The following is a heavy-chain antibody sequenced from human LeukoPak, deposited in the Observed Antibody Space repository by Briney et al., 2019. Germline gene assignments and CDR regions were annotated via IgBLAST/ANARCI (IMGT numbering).Heavy chain of an antibody. CDR1: GGSISSSSYY. Sequence: SETLSLTCTVAGGSISSSSYYWGWIRQPPGKGLEWIGSIYYSGSTYYNPSLKSRVTISLDTSKNQFSLKLSSVTAADTAVYYCASSRQLLDNWFDPWGEGTLVTVSS. D-gene: IGHD2-2*01. CDR2: IYYSGST. J-gene: IGHJ5*02. CDR3: ASSRQLLDNWFDP. V-gene: IGHV4-39*01.